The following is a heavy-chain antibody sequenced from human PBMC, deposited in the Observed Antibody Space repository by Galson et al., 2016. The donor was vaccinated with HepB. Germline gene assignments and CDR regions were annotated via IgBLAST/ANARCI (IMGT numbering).Heavy chain of an antibody. V-gene: IGHV2-5*02. CDR3: VHIVHSGSYYYFAY. Sequence: PALVKPTQTLTLTCIFSGFSLSTTGVGVGWMRQPPGKTLEWLAHIYWVGDERYSPSLKSRPTITKDTSKNRVVLTMTNMDPVDTATYYCVHIVHSGSYYYFAYWGQGTLVTVSS. D-gene: IGHD1-26*01. J-gene: IGHJ4*02. CDR2: IYWVGDE. CDR1: GFSLSTTGVG.